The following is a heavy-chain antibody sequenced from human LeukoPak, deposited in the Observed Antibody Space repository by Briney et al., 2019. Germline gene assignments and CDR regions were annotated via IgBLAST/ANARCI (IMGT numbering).Heavy chain of an antibody. V-gene: IGHV1-24*01. J-gene: IGHJ4*02. Sequence: ASVKVSCKVSGYTLTELSMHWVRQAPGKGLEWMGGFDPEDGETIYAQKFQGRVTMTEDTSTDTAYMELSRLRSDDTAVFYCARDIVPTLGVRRGLVFWGQGTLVTVSS. CDR2: FDPEDGET. CDR1: GYTLTELS. CDR3: ARDIVPTLGVRRGLVF. D-gene: IGHD5-12*01.